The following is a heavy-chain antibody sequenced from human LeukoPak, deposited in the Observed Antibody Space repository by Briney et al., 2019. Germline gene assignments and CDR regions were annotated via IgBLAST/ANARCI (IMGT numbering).Heavy chain of an antibody. D-gene: IGHD6-19*01. CDR2: IYYSGST. V-gene: IGHV4-59*01. CDR1: GGSISSYY. Sequence: TSETLSLTCTVSGGSISSYYWSWLRQPPGKGLEWLGYIYYSGSTNYNPSLKSRVTISVDTSKNQFSLKLSSVTAADTAVYYCARRYSSGWSGWFDPWGQGTLVTVSS. CDR3: ARRYSSGWSGWFDP. J-gene: IGHJ5*02.